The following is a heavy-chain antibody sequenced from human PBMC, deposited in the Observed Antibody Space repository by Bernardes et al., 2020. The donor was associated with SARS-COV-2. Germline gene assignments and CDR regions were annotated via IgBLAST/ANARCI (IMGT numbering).Heavy chain of an antibody. Sequence: ASVKVSCKTSGYTFTGYYLHWVRQAPGQGLEWMGWIYPNNGGTKYSQKFQGRVTLTRDTSIATAYMELSSLGSDDTAVYYCASVTYSDYNDFDYWGQGTVVTVSS. V-gene: IGHV1-2*02. CDR3: ASVTYSDYNDFDY. J-gene: IGHJ4*02. CDR2: IYPNNGGT. CDR1: GYTFTGYY. D-gene: IGHD5-12*01.